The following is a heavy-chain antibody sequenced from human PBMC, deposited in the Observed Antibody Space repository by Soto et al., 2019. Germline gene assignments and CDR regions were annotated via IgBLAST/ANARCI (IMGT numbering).Heavy chain of an antibody. V-gene: IGHV1-3*01. Sequence: ASVKVSCKASGNSFTSYSIHWVRQAPGQRLEWVGWIIAGNGNTIYSQNFRGRVSITRDTSASTAYMELSSLRSEDTAAYYCARDYENASGLDYWGQGTQVTVSS. J-gene: IGHJ4*02. CDR3: ARDYENASGLDY. CDR1: GNSFTSYS. CDR2: IIAGNGNT. D-gene: IGHD3-16*01.